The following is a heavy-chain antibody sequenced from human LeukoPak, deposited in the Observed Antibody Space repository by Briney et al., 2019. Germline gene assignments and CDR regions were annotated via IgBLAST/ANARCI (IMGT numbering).Heavy chain of an antibody. D-gene: IGHD6-13*01. CDR1: GGSISSYY. Sequence: SETLSLTCTVSGGSISSYYWSWIRQPPGKGLEWIGYIYYSGSTNSNPSLRSRVTISVDTSKNQFSLKLSSVTAADTAVYYCARHGSIAAAGTFFDYWGQGTLVTVSS. V-gene: IGHV4-59*08. CDR3: ARHGSIAAAGTFFDY. CDR2: IYYSGST. J-gene: IGHJ4*02.